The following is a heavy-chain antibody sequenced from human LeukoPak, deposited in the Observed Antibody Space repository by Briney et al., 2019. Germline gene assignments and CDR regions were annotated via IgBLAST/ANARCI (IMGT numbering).Heavy chain of an antibody. CDR2: IYHSGST. CDR3: ARVVVVTAVDGWFDS. J-gene: IGHJ5*01. D-gene: IGHD2-21*02. V-gene: IGHV4-30-2*01. CDR1: GGSISSGGYS. Sequence: SETLSLTCAVSGGSISSGGYSWSWIRQPPGKGLEWIGYIYHSGSTYYNPSLKSRVTISVDRSKNQFSLKLSSVTAADTAVYYCARVVVVTAVDGWFDSWGQGTLVTVSS.